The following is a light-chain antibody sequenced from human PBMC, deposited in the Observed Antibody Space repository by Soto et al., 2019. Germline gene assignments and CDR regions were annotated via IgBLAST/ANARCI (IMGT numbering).Light chain of an antibody. CDR3: QHFNSDPWT. CDR2: DAS. J-gene: IGKJ1*01. V-gene: IGKV1-5*01. Sequence: DIEMTQSPSTLSASVGDRLTITCRASQTIRRWLAWYQQRPGKGPKVLIYDASTWESGVPARFSGSGSETEFTLTISSLQPEDSATYYCQHFNSDPWTFGQGTKVEIK. CDR1: QTIRRW.